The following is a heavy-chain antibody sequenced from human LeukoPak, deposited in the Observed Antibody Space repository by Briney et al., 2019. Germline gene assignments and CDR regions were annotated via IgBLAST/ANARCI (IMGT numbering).Heavy chain of an antibody. CDR3: TRRGYCGDDCYSGLDC. Sequence: GGSLRLSCAASGFSFSGSVMHWVRQPSGKGLEWVGRIRSKTNNDATAYAASVKGRFTIYRDDSKNMAYLQMNSLKTEDTAVYYCTRRGYCGDDCYSGLDCWGQGTLVTVSS. CDR1: GFSFSGSV. CDR2: IRSKTNNDAT. D-gene: IGHD2-21*02. V-gene: IGHV3-73*01. J-gene: IGHJ4*02.